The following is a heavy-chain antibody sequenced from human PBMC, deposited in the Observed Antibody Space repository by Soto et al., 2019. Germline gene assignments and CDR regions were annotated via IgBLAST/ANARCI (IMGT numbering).Heavy chain of an antibody. CDR3: ARAHYQLLTVYYYYLDV. J-gene: IGHJ6*03. Sequence: ASVKVSCKASGYTSTSYAMHWVSQAPGQGLEWMGWINAGNGITKFSQKFQGRVTMTRNTSISTAYMELSGLRSEDTAVYYCARAHYQLLTVYYYYLDVWGKGTTVTVSS. D-gene: IGHD2-2*01. CDR1: GYTSTSYA. V-gene: IGHV1-3*01. CDR2: INAGNGIT.